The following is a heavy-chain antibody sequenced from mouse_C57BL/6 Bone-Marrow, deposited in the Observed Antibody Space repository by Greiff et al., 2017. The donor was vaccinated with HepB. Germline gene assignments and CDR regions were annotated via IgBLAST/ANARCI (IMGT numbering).Heavy chain of an antibody. CDR2: IYPRSGNT. V-gene: IGHV1-81*01. Sequence: QVQLQQSGAELARPGASVKLSCKASGYTFTSYGISWVKQRTGQGLEWIGEIYPRSGNTYYNEQFKGKATLTADKSSSTAYMKLRSLPSDDSSVYVCASEEGEGYSFAYWGQGTLVTVSA. D-gene: IGHD2-3*01. CDR1: GYTFTSYG. J-gene: IGHJ3*01. CDR3: ASEEGEGYSFAY.